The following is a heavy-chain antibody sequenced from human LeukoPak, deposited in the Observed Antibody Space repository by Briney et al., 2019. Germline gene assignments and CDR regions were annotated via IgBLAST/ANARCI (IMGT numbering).Heavy chain of an antibody. D-gene: IGHD2-21*02. V-gene: IGHV4-39*01. CDR1: GGSISSSSYY. CDR3: ARRSIGGVTRMGDAFDS. J-gene: IGHJ3*02. CDR2: IYYSGST. Sequence: SETLSPTCTVSGGSISSSSYYWGWIRQPSGKGLEWIGSIYYSGSTYYNPSLKSRVTISVDTSKNQFSLKLSSVTAADTAVYYCARRSIGGVTRMGDAFDSWGQGTMVTVSS.